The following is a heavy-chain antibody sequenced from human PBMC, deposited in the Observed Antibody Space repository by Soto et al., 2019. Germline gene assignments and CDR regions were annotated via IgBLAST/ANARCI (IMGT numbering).Heavy chain of an antibody. D-gene: IGHD4-4*01. CDR2: ISTSSSNI. CDR1: GFSFCDYT. J-gene: IGHJ4*02. V-gene: IGHV3-21*06. Sequence: GWSPRLSCVDSGFSFCDYTMSLVRQAPGKGLDWVSTISTSSSNIFYAASVKGRFTVSRDNAKNTLYLQMDNLRAEDTAVYFCARGHGGVTVEPDIEYWGEGTLVTIS. CDR3: ARGHGGVTVEPDIEY.